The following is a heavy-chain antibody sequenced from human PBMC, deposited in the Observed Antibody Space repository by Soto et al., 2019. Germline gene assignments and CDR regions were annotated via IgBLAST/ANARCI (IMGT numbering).Heavy chain of an antibody. CDR2: VYYNENT. D-gene: IGHD2-15*01. J-gene: IGHJ5*02. V-gene: IGHV4-39*01. CDR3: ARGGRYCSTSGCPTTWFYP. CDR1: GASINNFAYY. Sequence: SETLSLTCSVSGASINNFAYYWGWIRQPPGKGLEWIGTVYYNENTYYNPSLRSRVAISVDTAKNQFSLNLRSVTAADTAVYFCARGGRYCSTSGCPTTWFYPWGQGTLVTVSS.